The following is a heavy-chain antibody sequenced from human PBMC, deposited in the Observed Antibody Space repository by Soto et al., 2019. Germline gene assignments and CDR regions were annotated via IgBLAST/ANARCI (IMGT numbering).Heavy chain of an antibody. Sequence: QVQLQQWGAGLLKPSETLSLTCAVYGGSFSGYYWSWIRQPPGKGLEWIGEINHSGSTNYNPSLKSRVTISVDTSKNQFSLKLSSVTAADTAVYYCARVARGFWSGYCRMPDFDYWGQGTLVTVSS. D-gene: IGHD3-3*01. CDR2: INHSGST. V-gene: IGHV4-34*01. CDR3: ARVARGFWSGYCRMPDFDY. CDR1: GGSFSGYY. J-gene: IGHJ4*02.